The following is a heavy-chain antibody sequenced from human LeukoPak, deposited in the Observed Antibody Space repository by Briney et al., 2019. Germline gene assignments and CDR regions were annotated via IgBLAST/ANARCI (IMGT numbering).Heavy chain of an antibody. CDR1: GFTFDDYA. D-gene: IGHD3-3*01. J-gene: IGHJ4*02. Sequence: GGSLRLSCAASGFTFDDYAMHWVRQAPGKGLEWVSSISSSSSYIYYADSVKGRFTISRDNAKNSLYLQMNSLRAEDTAVYYCARDPIADITIFGVVRFDYWGQGTLVTVSS. CDR3: ARDPIADITIFGVVRFDY. CDR2: ISSSSSYI. V-gene: IGHV3-21*01.